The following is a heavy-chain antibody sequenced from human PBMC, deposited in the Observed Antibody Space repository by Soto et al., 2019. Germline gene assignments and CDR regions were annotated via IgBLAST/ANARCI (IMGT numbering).Heavy chain of an antibody. J-gene: IGHJ6*02. Sequence: QVQLQQWGAGLLKPSETLSLTCAVYGGSFSGYYWSWIRQPPGKGLEWIGEINHSGSTNYNPSLKSRVTISVDTSKNQFSLKLSSVTAADTAVYYCARAAWYYDHNHYYYYYYGMDVWGQGTTVTVSS. D-gene: IGHD3-22*01. CDR3: ARAAWYYDHNHYYYYYYGMDV. CDR2: INHSGST. CDR1: GGSFSGYY. V-gene: IGHV4-34*01.